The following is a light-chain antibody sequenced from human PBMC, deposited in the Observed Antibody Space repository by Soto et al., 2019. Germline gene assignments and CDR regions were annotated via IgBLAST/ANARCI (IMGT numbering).Light chain of an antibody. V-gene: IGKV1-39*01. CDR1: QSINTY. Sequence: DIQMTQSPSSLSASVGDRVTITCRASQSINTYLNWYQQKPGKAPKLLIYAASSLHSGVPSRFTGSGSGTDFTLSISNLQPEDFATYYCQQSYDTPRTFGQGTKVEIK. J-gene: IGKJ1*01. CDR3: QQSYDTPRT. CDR2: AAS.